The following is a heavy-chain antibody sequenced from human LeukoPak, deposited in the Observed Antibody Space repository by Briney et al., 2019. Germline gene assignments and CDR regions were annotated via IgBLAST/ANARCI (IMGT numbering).Heavy chain of an antibody. Sequence: GASVKVSCKASGHTFTSYGISWVRQAPGQGLEWMGWISGYNGNTNYAQKFQGRVTMTTDTSTSTAYMELRSLRSDDTAVYYCARDDPTGLYCSGGSCYSSGDYWGQGTLVTVSS. CDR3: ARDDPTGLYCSGGSCYSSGDY. D-gene: IGHD2-15*01. V-gene: IGHV1-18*01. CDR1: GHTFTSYG. CDR2: ISGYNGNT. J-gene: IGHJ4*02.